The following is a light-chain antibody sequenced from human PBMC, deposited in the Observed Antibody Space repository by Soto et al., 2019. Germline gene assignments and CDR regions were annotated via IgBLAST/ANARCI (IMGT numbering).Light chain of an antibody. CDR1: SSDVGGYNY. J-gene: IGLJ1*01. CDR3: SSYTSSSTPNV. CDR2: DVS. Sequence: QSVLTQPASVSGSPGQSITISCTGTSSDVGGYNYVSWYQQHPGKAPKLMIYDVSNRPSGVSNRFSGSKSGNTASLTISGLQAEDEADYHCSSYTSSSTPNVFGTGTKLTVL. V-gene: IGLV2-14*01.